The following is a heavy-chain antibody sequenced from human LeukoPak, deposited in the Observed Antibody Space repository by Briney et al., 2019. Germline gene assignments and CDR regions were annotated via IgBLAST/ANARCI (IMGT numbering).Heavy chain of an antibody. J-gene: IGHJ4*02. D-gene: IGHD2-15*01. CDR2: MNPNSGNT. Sequence: ASVTVSCKASGYTFTSYDINWVRQAAGQGLEWMGWMNPNSGNTGYAQKFQGRVTMTRNTSISTAYMELSSLRSEDTAVYYCARAEYCSGGSYYSYWGQGTLVTVSS. CDR1: GYTFTSYD. CDR3: ARAEYCSGGSYYSY. V-gene: IGHV1-8*01.